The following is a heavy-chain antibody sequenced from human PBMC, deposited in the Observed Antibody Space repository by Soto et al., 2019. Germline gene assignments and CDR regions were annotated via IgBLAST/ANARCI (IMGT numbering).Heavy chain of an antibody. Sequence: HPVGSLRLSCAASGFTFSSYGMYWVRQAPGKGLEWLANIRYDGTKEYYADFVKGRFTISRDNSKNTLYLQMNSLRAEDTAVYYCARDRTYFGSGSVAMDVCGQRTTVTVSS. CDR2: IRYDGTKE. J-gene: IGHJ6*02. CDR3: ARDRTYFGSGSVAMDV. D-gene: IGHD3-10*01. CDR1: GFTFSSYG. V-gene: IGHV3-33*07.